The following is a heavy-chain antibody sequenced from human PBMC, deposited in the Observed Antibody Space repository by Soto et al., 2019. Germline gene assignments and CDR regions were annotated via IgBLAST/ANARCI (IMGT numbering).Heavy chain of an antibody. J-gene: IGHJ4*02. CDR2: ISSSSSTI. D-gene: IGHD6-13*01. CDR3: ARALGYSSSFDY. Sequence: EVQLVESGGGLVQPGGSLRLSCAASGFTFSSYSMNWVRQAPGRGLEWVSYISSSSSTISYPDSVKGRFTISRDNAKNSLYLQMNSLRAEDTAVYYCARALGYSSSFDYWGQGTLVTVSS. CDR1: GFTFSSYS. V-gene: IGHV3-48*01.